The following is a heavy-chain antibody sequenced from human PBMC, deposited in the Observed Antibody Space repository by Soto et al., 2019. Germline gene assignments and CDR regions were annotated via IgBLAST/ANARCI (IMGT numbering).Heavy chain of an antibody. J-gene: IGHJ4*02. CDR3: ARDGSYCTNGVCYLDY. V-gene: IGHV1-18*04. D-gene: IGHD2-8*01. CDR2: ISAYNGNT. CDR1: GYTFTSCG. Sequence: ASVKVSCKASGYTFTSCGISWVRQAPGQGLEWMGWISAYNGNTNYAQKLQGRVTMTTDTSTSTAYMELRSLRSDDTAVYYCARDGSYCTNGVCYLDYWGQGTLVTVSS.